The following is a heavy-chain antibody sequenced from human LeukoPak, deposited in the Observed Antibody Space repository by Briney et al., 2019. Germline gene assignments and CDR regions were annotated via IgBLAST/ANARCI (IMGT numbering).Heavy chain of an antibody. V-gene: IGHV3-30*18. CDR3: AKAAQLWFGESYYYYGMDV. D-gene: IGHD3-10*01. J-gene: IGHJ6*02. Sequence: GGSLRLSCAASGFTFSSYGMHWVRQAPGKGLEWVAVISYDGSNKYYADSVKGRFTISRDNSKNTLYLQMNSLRAEDTAVYYCAKAAQLWFGESYYYYGMDVWGQGTTVTVSS. CDR2: ISYDGSNK. CDR1: GFTFSSYG.